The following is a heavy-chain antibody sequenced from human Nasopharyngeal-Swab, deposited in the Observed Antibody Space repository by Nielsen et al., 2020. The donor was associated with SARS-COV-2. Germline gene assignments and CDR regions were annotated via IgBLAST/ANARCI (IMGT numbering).Heavy chain of an antibody. CDR2: IIPIFGTA. D-gene: IGHD3-10*01. CDR3: ARKRRGYYYYGMDV. V-gene: IGHV1-69*13. CDR1: GGTFRSYA. Sequence: SGKVSCKASGGTFRSYAISCVRQAPGQGLEWMGGIIPIFGTANYAQKFQGRVTITADESTSTAYMELSSLRSEDTAVYYCARKRRGYYYYGMDVWGQGTTVTVSS. J-gene: IGHJ6*02.